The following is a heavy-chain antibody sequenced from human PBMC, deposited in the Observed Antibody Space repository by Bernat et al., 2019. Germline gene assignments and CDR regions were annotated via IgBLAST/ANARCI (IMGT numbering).Heavy chain of an antibody. CDR2: IYSGGST. CDR1: GFTVSSNY. Sequence: EVQLVESGGGLIQPGGSLRLSCAASGFTVSSNYMSWVRQAPGKGLEWVSVIYSGGSTYYADAVKGRFTISRDNSKNTLYLQMNSLRAEDTAVYYCARNTEYSSGWYNDYWGQGTLVTVSS. D-gene: IGHD6-19*01. V-gene: IGHV3-53*01. CDR3: ARNTEYSSGWYNDY. J-gene: IGHJ4*02.